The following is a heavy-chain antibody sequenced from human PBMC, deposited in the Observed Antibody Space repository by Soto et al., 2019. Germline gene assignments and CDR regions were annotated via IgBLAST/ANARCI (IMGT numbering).Heavy chain of an antibody. D-gene: IGHD5-12*01. J-gene: IGHJ4*02. V-gene: IGHV3-48*02. CDR1: GFPFSSYA. Sequence: EVQLVESGGGLVQPGGSLRLSCAASGFPFSSYAMNWVRQAPGKGLEWVSYINSGSSTIYYADSAKGRFTISRDNAKSSLYLQMNSLRDEDTAVYFCVRDRGYTGYDLQYWGQGALVAVSS. CDR3: VRDRGYTGYDLQY. CDR2: INSGSSTI.